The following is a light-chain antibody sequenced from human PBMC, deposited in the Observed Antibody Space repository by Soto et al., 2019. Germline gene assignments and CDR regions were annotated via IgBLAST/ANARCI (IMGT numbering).Light chain of an antibody. CDR2: WAS. CDR1: QSVLYSSNNKNY. Sequence: DIGMTQSPDSLAVSLGERATINCKSSQSVLYSSNNKNYLAWYQQKPGQPPNLLIYWASTRESGVPDRFSGSGSGTDFTLTISSLQAEDVAVYYCQQYYSIPWTFGQGTKVDIK. J-gene: IGKJ1*01. CDR3: QQYYSIPWT. V-gene: IGKV4-1*01.